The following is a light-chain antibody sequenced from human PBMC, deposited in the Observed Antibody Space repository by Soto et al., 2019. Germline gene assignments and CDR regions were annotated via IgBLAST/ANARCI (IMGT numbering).Light chain of an antibody. CDR3: SLYTSSSAVV. CDR2: DVS. Sequence: QSALTQPASVSGSPGQSITISCTGTSSAVGGYNYVSWYQQHPGKAPKLMIYDVSNRPSGVSNRFSGSTSGNTASLTISGLQAEDDEDYYCSLYTSSSAVVFGGGTKLTVL. CDR1: SSAVGGYNY. J-gene: IGLJ2*01. V-gene: IGLV2-14*01.